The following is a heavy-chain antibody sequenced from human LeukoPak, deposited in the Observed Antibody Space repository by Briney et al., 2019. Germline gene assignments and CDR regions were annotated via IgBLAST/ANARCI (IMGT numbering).Heavy chain of an antibody. J-gene: IGHJ5*02. CDR1: GFTVSSNY. Sequence: GGSLRLSCADSGFTVSSNYMSWVRQAPGKGLEWVSVIYSGGTTYYADSVKGRFTISRDNSKNMLYLQMNSLRAEDTAVYYCARDLGQYYDTSDNWFDPWGQGTLVTVSS. V-gene: IGHV3-66*01. CDR3: ARDLGQYYDTSDNWFDP. CDR2: IYSGGTT. D-gene: IGHD3-22*01.